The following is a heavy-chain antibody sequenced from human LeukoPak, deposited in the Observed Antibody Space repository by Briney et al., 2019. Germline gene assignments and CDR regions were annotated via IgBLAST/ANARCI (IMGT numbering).Heavy chain of an antibody. CDR3: ARVSMIVVVDAFDI. J-gene: IGHJ3*02. Sequence: ASVKVSCKASGYTFTSCGISWVRQAPGQGLGWMGWISAYNGNTNYAQKLQGRVTMTTDTSTSTAYMELRSLRSDDTAVYYCARVSMIVVVDAFDIWGQGTMVTVSS. CDR1: GYTFTSCG. CDR2: ISAYNGNT. D-gene: IGHD3-22*01. V-gene: IGHV1-18*01.